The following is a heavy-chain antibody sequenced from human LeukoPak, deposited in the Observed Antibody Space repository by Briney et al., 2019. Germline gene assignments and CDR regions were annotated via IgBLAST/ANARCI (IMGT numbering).Heavy chain of an antibody. CDR1: GFTFSSVW. Sequence: PGGSLRLSCAASGFTFSSVWMSWVRQAPGKGLEWVGRIKSKIDGGTTDYAAPVKGRFTISRDNAKNTLYLQMNSLRAEDTAVYYCARDSYDILTGSYYTDYWGQGTLVTVSS. CDR3: ARDSYDILTGSYYTDY. D-gene: IGHD3-9*01. V-gene: IGHV3-15*05. CDR2: IKSKIDGGTT. J-gene: IGHJ4*02.